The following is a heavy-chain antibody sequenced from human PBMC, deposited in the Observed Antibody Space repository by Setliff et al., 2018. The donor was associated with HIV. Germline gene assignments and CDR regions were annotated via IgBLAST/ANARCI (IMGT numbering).Heavy chain of an antibody. CDR1: GFTFDDYA. Sequence: PGESLKLSCAASGFTFDDYAMHWVRQAPGKGLEWVSFISWDGGSSDYADSVKGRFTISRDNSKSSLFLQMDSLRAEDTAFYYCAALGYSSTWNYWGQGTLVTVS. V-gene: IGHV3-43D*03. J-gene: IGHJ4*02. CDR3: AALGYSSTWNY. CDR2: ISWDGGSS. D-gene: IGHD6-13*01.